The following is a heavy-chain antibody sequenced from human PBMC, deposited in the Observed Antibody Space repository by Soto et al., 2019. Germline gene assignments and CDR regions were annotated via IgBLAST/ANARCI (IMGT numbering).Heavy chain of an antibody. Sequence: QVQLVQSGAEVKKPGSSVKVSCKASGGTFSSYAISWVRQAPGQGLEWMGGIIPIFGTGNYAQKFQGRVTITADVSRSTAYMELSSLSSEDTAVYYCASESRYCSGGSCYFLPGIDYWGQGTLVTVSS. D-gene: IGHD2-15*01. CDR2: IIPIFGTG. J-gene: IGHJ4*02. CDR3: ASESRYCSGGSCYFLPGIDY. CDR1: GGTFSSYA. V-gene: IGHV1-69*12.